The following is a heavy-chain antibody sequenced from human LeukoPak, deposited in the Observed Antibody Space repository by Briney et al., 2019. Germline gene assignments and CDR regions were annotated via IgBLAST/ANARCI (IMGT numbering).Heavy chain of an antibody. CDR2: ISSSSSSYI. V-gene: IGHV3-21*01. D-gene: IGHD3-16*01. J-gene: IGHJ4*02. CDR1: GFTFSSYS. Sequence: PGGSLRLSCAASGFTFSSYSMNWVRQAPGKGLEWVSSISSSSSSYIYYADSVKGRFTISRDNAKNSLYLQMNSLRAEDTAVYYCARDVAVFWGRPNYWGQGTLVTVSS. CDR3: ARDVAVFWGRPNY.